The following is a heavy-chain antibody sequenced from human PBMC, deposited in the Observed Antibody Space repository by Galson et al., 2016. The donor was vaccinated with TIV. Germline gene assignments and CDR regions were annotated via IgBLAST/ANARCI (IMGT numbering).Heavy chain of an antibody. J-gene: IGHJ6*03. CDR3: AGPPTFGNVYHYYMDV. D-gene: IGHD1-14*01. V-gene: IGHV1-69*06. Sequence: SVKVSCKASGGTFSSYVISWVRQAPGQGLEWMGRFTPIFGTGNYAQKFQGRVTITADIFASTAYMELSSLTSDDTAVYYCAGPPTFGNVYHYYMDVWGKGTAVTVSS. CDR1: GGTFSSYV. CDR2: FTPIFGTG.